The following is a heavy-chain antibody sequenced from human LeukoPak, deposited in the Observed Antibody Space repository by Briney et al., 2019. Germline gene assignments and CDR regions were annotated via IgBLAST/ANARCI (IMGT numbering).Heavy chain of an antibody. J-gene: IGHJ3*02. CDR3: ARDLGGYCSSTSCYTGHAFDI. CDR1: GFNFYDYA. Sequence: GGSLRLSCAASGFNFYDYAMHWVRHAPGKGLEWVSGISWNSGNIGYADSVKGRFTISRDNAKNSLYLEMNRLRAEDTAVYYCARDLGGYCSSTSCYTGHAFDIWGQGTMVTVSS. D-gene: IGHD2-2*02. CDR2: ISWNSGNI. V-gene: IGHV3-9*01.